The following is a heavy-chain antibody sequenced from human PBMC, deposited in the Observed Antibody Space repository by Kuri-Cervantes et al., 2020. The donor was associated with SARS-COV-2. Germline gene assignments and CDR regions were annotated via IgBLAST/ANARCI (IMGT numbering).Heavy chain of an antibody. D-gene: IGHD5-18*01. J-gene: IGHJ4*02. CDR2: IYTTGST. CDR1: GDPMSSGNYY. CDR3: ARVSWMQLWHRYFDN. Sequence: SETLSLTCTVSGDPMSSGNYYWSWIRQPAGKGLEWIGHIYTTGSTDYNPSLKSRVSISLDKSKSQFSLKLSSVTASDTAVYYCARVSWMQLWHRYFDNWGQGTLVTVSS. V-gene: IGHV4-61*09.